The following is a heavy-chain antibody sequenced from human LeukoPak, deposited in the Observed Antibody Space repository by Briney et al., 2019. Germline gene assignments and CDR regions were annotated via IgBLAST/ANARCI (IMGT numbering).Heavy chain of an antibody. CDR3: AKRYIGSSGLYNFDY. Sequence: GGSLRLSCAASGFTFSSYAMTWVRQPPGKGLEGVSSITGSTGRTYYADSVKGRFTISRDNSKNTLYLQMNSLRAEDTAVYYCAKRYIGSSGLYNFDYWGQGTLVTVSS. V-gene: IGHV3-23*01. D-gene: IGHD1-26*01. CDR2: ITGSTGRT. J-gene: IGHJ4*02. CDR1: GFTFSSYA.